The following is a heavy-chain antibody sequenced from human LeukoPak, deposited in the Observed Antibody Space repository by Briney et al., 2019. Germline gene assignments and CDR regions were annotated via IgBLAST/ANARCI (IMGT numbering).Heavy chain of an antibody. Sequence: PSETLSLTCTVSGGSISSYYWTWIRQPPGKGLEWIGEINHSGSTNYNPSLKSRVTISVDTSKNQFSLKLSSVTAADTAVYYCARTPVGIAVAGTVNYWGQGTLVTVSS. D-gene: IGHD6-19*01. CDR3: ARTPVGIAVAGTVNY. J-gene: IGHJ4*02. CDR2: INHSGST. CDR1: GGSISSYY. V-gene: IGHV4-34*01.